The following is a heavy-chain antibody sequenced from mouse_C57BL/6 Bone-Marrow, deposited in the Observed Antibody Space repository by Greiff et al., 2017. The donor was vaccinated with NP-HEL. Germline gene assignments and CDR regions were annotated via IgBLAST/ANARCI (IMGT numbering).Heavy chain of an antibody. J-gene: IGHJ1*03. CDR3: TRGRGPITPVVATRDFGV. Sequence: EVMLVESGEGLVKPGGSLKLSCAASGFTFSSYSMSWVRQTPEKRLEWVAYISSGGDYIYYADTVKGRFTISRDNARNTLYLKMSSLKSEDTAMYYCTRGRGPITPVVATRDFGVWGTGTTVTVSS. V-gene: IGHV5-9-1*02. CDR2: ISSGGDYI. D-gene: IGHD1-1*01. CDR1: GFTFSSYS.